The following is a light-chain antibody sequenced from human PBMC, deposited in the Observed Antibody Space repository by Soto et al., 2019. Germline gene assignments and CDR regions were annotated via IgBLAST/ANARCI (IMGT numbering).Light chain of an antibody. J-gene: IGLJ1*01. CDR3: SSYTSTSTRDV. V-gene: IGLV2-14*03. CDR1: SSDIGGYNY. Sequence: QSALTQPASVSGSPGQSITISCTGTSSDIGGYNYVSWYQQLPGKVPKLIIYDVSNRPSGVSDRFSGSKSGNAASLTISGLQAEDEADYYCSSYTSTSTRDVFGTGTKVTVL. CDR2: DVS.